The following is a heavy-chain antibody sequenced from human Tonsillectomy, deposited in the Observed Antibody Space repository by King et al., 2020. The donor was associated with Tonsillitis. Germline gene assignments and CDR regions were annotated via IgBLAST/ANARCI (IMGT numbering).Heavy chain of an antibody. Sequence: VQLVASGGGVVQPGKSLRLSCSASGFTFGSYTMHWVRQAPGKGLEWVALISYDGSNNYYADSVKGRFTISRDNSKNTLSLQMNSLRAEDTAVYYCASGSSTGWYDYYYYMDVWGKGTTVTVSS. J-gene: IGHJ6*03. CDR2: ISYDGSNN. CDR1: GFTFGSYT. D-gene: IGHD2-2*01. CDR3: ASGSSTGWYDYYYYMDV. V-gene: IGHV3-30-3*01.